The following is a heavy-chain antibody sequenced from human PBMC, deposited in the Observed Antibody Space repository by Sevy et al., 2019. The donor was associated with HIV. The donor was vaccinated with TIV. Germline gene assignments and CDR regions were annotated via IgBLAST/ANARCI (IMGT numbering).Heavy chain of an antibody. CDR2: ISSSSSTI. D-gene: IGHD3-22*01. CDR3: ARSGSPGYYYDSSGSDY. CDR1: GFTFSSYS. V-gene: IGHV3-48*01. J-gene: IGHJ4*02. Sequence: GGSLRLSCAASGFTFSSYSMNWVRQAPGKGLEWVSYISSSSSTIYYADSVKGRVTISRENAKNSLYLQTNSLRAEDPAEYCCARSGSPGYYYDSSGSDYWGPGPLVTVSS.